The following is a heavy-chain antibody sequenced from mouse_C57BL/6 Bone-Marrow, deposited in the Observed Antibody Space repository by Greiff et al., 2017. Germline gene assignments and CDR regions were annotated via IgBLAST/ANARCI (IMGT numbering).Heavy chain of an antibody. V-gene: IGHV1-4*01. J-gene: IGHJ1*03. CDR3: ARHYGSSDWYFDV. CDR1: GYTFTSYT. Sequence: ESGAELARPGASVKMSCKASGYTFTSYTMHWVKQRPGQGLEWIGYINPSSGYTKYNQKFKDKATLTADKSSSTAYMQLSSLTSEDSAVYYCARHYGSSDWYFDVWGTGTTVTVSS. D-gene: IGHD1-1*01. CDR2: INPSSGYT.